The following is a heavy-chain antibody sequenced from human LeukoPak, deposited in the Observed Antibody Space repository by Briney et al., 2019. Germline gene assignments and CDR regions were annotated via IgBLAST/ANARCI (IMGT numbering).Heavy chain of an antibody. CDR1: GFAFSSYS. V-gene: IGHV3-21*01. CDR3: AREGYSPGYYYMGV. D-gene: IGHD5-12*01. CDR2: ISSSSSYI. J-gene: IGHJ6*03. Sequence: GGSLRLSCAASGFAFSSYSMNWVRQAPGKGLEWVSSISSSSSYIYYADSVKGRFTISRDNAKNSLYLQMNSLRAEDTAVYYCAREGYSPGYYYMGVWGKGTTVTVSS.